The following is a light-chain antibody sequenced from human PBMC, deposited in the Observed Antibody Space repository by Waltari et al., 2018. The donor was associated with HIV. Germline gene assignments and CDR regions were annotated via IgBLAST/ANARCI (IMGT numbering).Light chain of an antibody. CDR1: TSAFARYNS. Sequence: QSALTQPASVSGSPGQSVTLSCTATTSAFARYNSVSWYQQHPGNVPKVIIYEVTSRPSGGPHRFSGSRSGNTASLTISGLQAEDEAVYYCSTHTTTDTLMFGGGTKLTVL. V-gene: IGLV2-14*03. CDR3: STHTTTDTLM. CDR2: EVT. J-gene: IGLJ3*02.